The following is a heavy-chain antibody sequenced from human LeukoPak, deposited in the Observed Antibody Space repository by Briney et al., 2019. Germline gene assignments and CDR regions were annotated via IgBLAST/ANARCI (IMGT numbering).Heavy chain of an antibody. Sequence: GGSLRLSCAASGFIFSNYGMNWIRQAPGKGLEWISYISSKSSTILYADSVKGRFTISRDNSKNTLYLQMNSLRAEDTAVYYCALGGVITLMYYFDYWGQGTLVTVSS. J-gene: IGHJ4*02. V-gene: IGHV3-48*01. CDR1: GFIFSNYG. D-gene: IGHD3-3*01. CDR2: ISSKSSTI. CDR3: ALGGVITLMYYFDY.